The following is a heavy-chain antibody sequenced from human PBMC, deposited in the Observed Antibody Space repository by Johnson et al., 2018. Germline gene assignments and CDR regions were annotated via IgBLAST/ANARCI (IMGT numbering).Heavy chain of an antibody. CDR2: ISGSGGTT. D-gene: IGHD2-8*02. Sequence: VQLVESGGGLVQXGGSLRLSCAASGFTFSSYAMNWARQAPGKGLEWLSGISGSGGTTYYADSVKGRFTISRDNSKNTLYLQVNSLRVEDTAIYYCVKDLVAPALNYWGQGTLVIVSS. V-gene: IGHV3-23*04. CDR1: GFTFSSYA. CDR3: VKDLVAPALNY. J-gene: IGHJ4*02.